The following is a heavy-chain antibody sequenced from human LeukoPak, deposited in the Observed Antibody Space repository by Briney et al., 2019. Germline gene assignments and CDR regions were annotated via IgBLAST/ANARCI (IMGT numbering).Heavy chain of an antibody. CDR1: GFTFNNYF. CDR3: AREDYGSDWYVGYFDY. J-gene: IGHJ4*02. D-gene: IGHD6-19*01. V-gene: IGHV3-23*01. Sequence: GGSLRLSCAASGFTFNNYFMSWVRQAPGRGLDWVTTITATGDTTYYADSVKGRFTISRDNSKNTLFLQMNSLRAEDTAVYFCAREDYGSDWYVGYFDYWGQGTLVTVSS. CDR2: ITATGDTT.